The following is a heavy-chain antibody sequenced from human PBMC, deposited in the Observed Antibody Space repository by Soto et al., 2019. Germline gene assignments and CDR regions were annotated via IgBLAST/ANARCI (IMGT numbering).Heavy chain of an antibody. CDR2: IGTAGDT. V-gene: IGHV3-13*01. CDR1: GFTFSSYD. D-gene: IGHD2-8*02. Sequence: EVQLVESGGGLVQPGGSLRLSCAASGFTFSSYDMHWVRQATGKGLEWVSAIGTAGDTYYPGSVKGRFTISRENAKNSLYLQMNSLRAGDTAVYYCARGGGVGGDDAFDIWGHGTMVTVSS. J-gene: IGHJ3*02. CDR3: ARGGGVGGDDAFDI.